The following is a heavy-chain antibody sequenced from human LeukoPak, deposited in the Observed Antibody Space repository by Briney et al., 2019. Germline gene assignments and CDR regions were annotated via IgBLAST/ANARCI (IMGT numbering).Heavy chain of an antibody. Sequence: PGGSLTLSCTASGFSFEDYNMHWIRQAPGKTLEWVSFISWDGTTYYADSVKGRFTISRDNSKDSLYLQMDTLRSEDTAFYYCVKDLSYESSGSFFDYWGQGTLVTVS. CDR2: ISWDGTT. D-gene: IGHD3-22*01. J-gene: IGHJ4*02. CDR3: VKDLSYESSGSFFDY. V-gene: IGHV3-43*01. CDR1: GFSFEDYN.